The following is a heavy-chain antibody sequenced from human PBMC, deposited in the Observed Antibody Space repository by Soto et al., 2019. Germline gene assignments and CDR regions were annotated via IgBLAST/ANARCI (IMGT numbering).Heavy chain of an antibody. J-gene: IGHJ5*02. CDR2: IYYSGST. CDR1: GGSISSGGYY. CDR3: ARGHPAEEGDWVLQCHWFDP. D-gene: IGHD1-26*01. Sequence: SSETLSLTCTVSGGSISSGGYYWSWIRQHPGKGLEWIGYIYYSGSTYYNPSLKSRVTISVDTSKNQFSLKLSSVTAADTAVYYCARGHPAEEGDWVLQCHWFDPWGQGTLVTVSS. V-gene: IGHV4-31*03.